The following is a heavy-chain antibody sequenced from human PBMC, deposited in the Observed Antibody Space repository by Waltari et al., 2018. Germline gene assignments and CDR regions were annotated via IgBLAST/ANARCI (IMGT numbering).Heavy chain of an antibody. Sequence: QLVQSGPEVKTPGASVKVACKGAGYTFSNYGVTWVRQAPGQGLEWMGWISGYNGDAKYEEKFEGRVTMTRDTSTSTAYMERRGLRSDDTALYFCARDDVDSSAFGGFWGQGTQVTVSS. V-gene: IGHV1-18*01. CDR3: ARDDVDSSAFGGF. D-gene: IGHD3-16*01. CDR1: GYTFSNYG. CDR2: ISGYNGDA. J-gene: IGHJ4*02.